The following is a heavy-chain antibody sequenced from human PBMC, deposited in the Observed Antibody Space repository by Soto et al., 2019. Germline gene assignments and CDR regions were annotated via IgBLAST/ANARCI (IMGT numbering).Heavy chain of an antibody. J-gene: IGHJ4*02. CDR3: ARYYGSGSYDY. CDR1: GGTFSSYT. Sequence: QVQLVQSGAEVKKPGSSVKVSCKASGGTFSSYTISWVRQAPGQGLEWMGRIIPILGIANYAQKFQGRVTITADKSTSTAYMELSSLRSEDTAVYYCARYYGSGSYDYWGQGTLVTVSS. CDR2: IIPILGIA. V-gene: IGHV1-69*02. D-gene: IGHD3-10*01.